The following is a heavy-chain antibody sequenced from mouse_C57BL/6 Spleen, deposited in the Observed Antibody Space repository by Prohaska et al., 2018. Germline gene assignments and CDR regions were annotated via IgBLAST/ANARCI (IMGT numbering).Heavy chain of an antibody. D-gene: IGHD1-1*01. CDR3: ARSPYYGSSYGYAMDY. V-gene: IGHV1-26*01. CDR2: INHNNGGT. Sequence: HGKSLEWIVDINHNNGGTSYNQKFKGKATLTVDKSSSTAYMELRSLTSEDSAVYYCARSPYYGSSYGYAMDYWGQGTSVTVSS. J-gene: IGHJ4*01.